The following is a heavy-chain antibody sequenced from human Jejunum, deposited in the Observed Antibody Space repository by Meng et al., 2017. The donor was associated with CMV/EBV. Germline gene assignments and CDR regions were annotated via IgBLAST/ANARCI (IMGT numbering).Heavy chain of an antibody. CDR2: IYYNGNA. V-gene: IGHV4-30-4*08. CDR1: GDSISSGDYS. D-gene: IGHD3-10*01. J-gene: IGHJ4*02. CDR3: ARGGIFRGIDY. Sequence: QVQLQGSGPRLVKPSQTLSLTSTVSGDSISSGDYSWNWIRQSPGKGLEWIGYIYYNGNAYYNPSLQSRVSISVDTSKNEFSLNLNSVTAADTALYFCARGGIFRGIDYWGQGTLVTVSS.